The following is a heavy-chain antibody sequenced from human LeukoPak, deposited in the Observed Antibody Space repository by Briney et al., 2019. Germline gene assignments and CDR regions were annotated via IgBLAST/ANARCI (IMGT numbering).Heavy chain of an antibody. D-gene: IGHD3-9*01. CDR2: ISYSGST. CDR1: GGSISSGGYF. Sequence: SQTLSLTCTVSGGSISSGGYFWSWIRQHPGKGLKLIGYISYSGSTYYNPSLKSRVTIPLDTSNNQFSLKLSSVTAADTAVYYCARSLTGYLDYWGQGTLVTVSS. V-gene: IGHV4-31*03. J-gene: IGHJ4*02. CDR3: ARSLTGYLDY.